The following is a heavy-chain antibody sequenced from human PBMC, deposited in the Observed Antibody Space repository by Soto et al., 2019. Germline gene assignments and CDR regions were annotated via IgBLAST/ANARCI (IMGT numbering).Heavy chain of an antibody. Sequence: VQLVEFGGGLVQPGGSLRLSCAASGFTVSTKYMSWVRQAPGKGREWVSVIYSGGSTFYADSVRGRFTNSRDNSKNTVNLQMNSLRAEDTAVYYCARDPWAADYWGQGTLVTVSS. CDR2: IYSGGST. V-gene: IGHV3-66*01. J-gene: IGHJ4*02. CDR1: GFTVSTKY. D-gene: IGHD3-16*01. CDR3: ARDPWAADY.